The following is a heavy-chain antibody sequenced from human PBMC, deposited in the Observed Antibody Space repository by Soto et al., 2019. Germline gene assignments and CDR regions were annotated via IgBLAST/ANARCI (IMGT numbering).Heavy chain of an antibody. CDR2: IYWDDDK. D-gene: IGHD3-3*01. CDR1: GFTLSTSGVG. CDR3: AHNSALRFLEWLPKYPYYFDY. J-gene: IGHJ4*02. Sequence: QITLKESGPTLVKPTQTLTLTCTFSGFTLSTSGVGVGWIRQPPGKALEWLALIYWDDDKRYSPSLKSRLTITKDTSTNQVVLTMTNMDPVDTATYYCAHNSALRFLEWLPKYPYYFDYWGQGTLVTVSS. V-gene: IGHV2-5*02.